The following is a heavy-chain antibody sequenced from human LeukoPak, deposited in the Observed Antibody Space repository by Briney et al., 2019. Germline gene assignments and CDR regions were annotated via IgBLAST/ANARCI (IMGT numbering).Heavy chain of an antibody. CDR2: VYNSGST. CDR3: VRDRELNY. D-gene: IGHD5-24*01. V-gene: IGHV4-59*01. J-gene: IGHJ4*02. Sequence: SETLSLTCTVSGGSISIYYWSWIRQPPGKGPEWIGYVYNSGSTDYNPSLKSRVTISADTSKNQFSLKLSSVIAADTAVYYCVRDRELNYWGQGILVTVSP. CDR1: GGSISIYY.